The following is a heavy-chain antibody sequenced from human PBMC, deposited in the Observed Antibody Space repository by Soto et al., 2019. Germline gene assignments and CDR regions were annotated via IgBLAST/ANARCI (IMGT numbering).Heavy chain of an antibody. V-gene: IGHV4-4*02. CDR3: ARSAGWYAVHS. Sequence: QVQLQESGPGLVKPSGTLSLTCAVSGDSVSSPYYWCWVRQPPGKGLEWIGEVFHTGTTSYNPSLRSRGTISMDKSNNPFSLALSSVTAADPAVYYCARSAGWYAVHSWGPGTLVIVSS. CDR2: VFHTGTT. J-gene: IGHJ4*02. CDR1: GDSVSSPYY. D-gene: IGHD6-19*01.